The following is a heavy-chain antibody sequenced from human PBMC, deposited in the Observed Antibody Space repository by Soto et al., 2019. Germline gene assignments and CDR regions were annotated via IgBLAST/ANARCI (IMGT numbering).Heavy chain of an antibody. V-gene: IGHV3-33*01. CDR3: ARDRAGVVSYYYYGMDV. CDR1: GFTFSSYG. J-gene: IGHJ6*02. CDR2: IWYDGSNK. Sequence: PGGSLRLSCAASGFTFSSYGMHWVRQAPGKGLEWVAVIWYDGSNKYYADSVKGRFTISRDNSKNTLYLQMNSLRAEDTAVYYCARDRAGVVSYYYYGMDVWGQGTTVTVSS. D-gene: IGHD2-2*01.